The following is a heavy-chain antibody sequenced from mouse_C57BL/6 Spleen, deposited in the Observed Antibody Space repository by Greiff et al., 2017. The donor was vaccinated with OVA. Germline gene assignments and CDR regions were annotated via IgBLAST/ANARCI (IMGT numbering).Heavy chain of an antibody. Sequence: QVHVQQSGPELVKPGASVKISCKASGYAFSSSWMNWVKQRPGKGLEWIGRIYPGDGDTNYNGKFKGKATLTADKSSSTACMHLSSLTSEDSAVYFCARSYGYDRYYFDYWGQGTTLTVSS. CDR1: GYAFSSSW. CDR3: ARSYGYDRYYFDY. CDR2: IYPGDGDT. J-gene: IGHJ2*01. D-gene: IGHD2-2*01. V-gene: IGHV1-82*01.